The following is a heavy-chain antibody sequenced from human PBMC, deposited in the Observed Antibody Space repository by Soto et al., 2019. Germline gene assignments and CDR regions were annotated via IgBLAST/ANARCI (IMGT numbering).Heavy chain of an antibody. Sequence: EVQLLESGGGLVQPGGSLRLSCAASGLTFSSYAMSWVRQAPGKGLEWVSAITGSGGSTHYADSVKGRFTISRDNSKSTLYLKMNSLRAEDTAVYYCAKTPYDYYYYYGMDVWGQGTTVTVSS. CDR2: ITGSGGST. J-gene: IGHJ6*02. CDR3: AKTPYDYYYYYGMDV. V-gene: IGHV3-23*01. CDR1: GLTFSSYA.